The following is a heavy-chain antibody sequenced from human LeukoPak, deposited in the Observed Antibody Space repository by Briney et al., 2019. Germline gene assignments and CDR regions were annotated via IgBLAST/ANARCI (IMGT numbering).Heavy chain of an antibody. J-gene: IGHJ6*03. CDR1: GFPLSSDW. CDR3: ARETRGSYYGQQYYYYYMYV. CDR2: IKQDGSEK. D-gene: IGHD1-26*01. V-gene: IGHV3-7*01. Sequence: ARSLRLYCAASGFPLSSDWMTWVRHAPGKDPDNLANIKQDGSEKDYVDSVNGRFTISIDNAKNSLHLQINNLGAQDLAVYYCARETRGSYYGQQYYYYYMYVWGKGTTVTVSS.